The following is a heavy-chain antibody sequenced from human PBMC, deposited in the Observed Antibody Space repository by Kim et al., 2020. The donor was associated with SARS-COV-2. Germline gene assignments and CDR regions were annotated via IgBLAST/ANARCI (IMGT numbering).Heavy chain of an antibody. CDR3: ARVRGTRLLYYYYFGMDV. V-gene: IGHV4-34*01. CDR1: GGSFSGYY. J-gene: IGHJ6*02. CDR2: INHSGST. Sequence: SETLSLTCAVYGGSFSGYYWSWIRQPPGKGLEWIGEINHSGSTNYNPSLKSRVTKSVDTSKNQFSLKLSSVTAADTAVYYCARVRGTRLLYYYYFGMDVWGQWTTVTVSS. D-gene: IGHD3-16*01.